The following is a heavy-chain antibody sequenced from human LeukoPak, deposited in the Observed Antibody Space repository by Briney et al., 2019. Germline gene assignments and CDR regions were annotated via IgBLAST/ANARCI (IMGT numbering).Heavy chain of an antibody. CDR1: GGSFSGYY. V-gene: IGHV4-34*01. D-gene: IGHD3-16*02. CDR3: AREPYYDYVWGSYRATYYFDY. J-gene: IGHJ4*02. Sequence: SETLSLTCAVYGGSFSGYYWSWIRQPPGKGLEWIGEINHSGSTNYNPSLKSRVTISVDTSKNQFSLKLSSVTAADTAVYYCAREPYYDYVWGSYRATYYFDYWGQGTLVTVSS. CDR2: INHSGST.